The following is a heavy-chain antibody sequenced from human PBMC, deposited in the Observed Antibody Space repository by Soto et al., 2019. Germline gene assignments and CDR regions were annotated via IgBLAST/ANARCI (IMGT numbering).Heavy chain of an antibody. CDR1: GGTFSSFA. CDR3: AREIRSNSGHLNF. V-gene: IGHV1-69*13. Sequence: SVKVSCKASGGTFSSFAMSWVRQAPGQGLEWIGGIIPIFGTPYYAQNFQGRVTIAADESTSTAYMELSSLRSEDTGVYYCAREIRSNSGHLNFWGQGTQVTV. J-gene: IGHJ4*02. D-gene: IGHD1-26*01. CDR2: IIPIFGTP.